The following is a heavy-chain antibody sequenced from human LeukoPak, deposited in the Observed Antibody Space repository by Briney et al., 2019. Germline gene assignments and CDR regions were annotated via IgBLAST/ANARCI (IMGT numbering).Heavy chain of an antibody. CDR3: ARVYRPVAKAPDSDWFDP. CDR2: INHSGST. J-gene: IGHJ5*02. V-gene: IGHV4-39*07. CDR1: GGSISSSSYY. D-gene: IGHD5-12*01. Sequence: NPSETLSLTCTVSGGSISSSSYYWGWIRQPPGKGLEWIGEINHSGSTNYNPSLKSRVTISVDTSKNQFSLKLSSVTAADTAVYYCARVYRPVAKAPDSDWFDPWGQGTLVTVSS.